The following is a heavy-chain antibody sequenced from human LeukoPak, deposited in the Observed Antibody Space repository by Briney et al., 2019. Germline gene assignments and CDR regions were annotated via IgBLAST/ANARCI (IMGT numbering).Heavy chain of an antibody. J-gene: IGHJ4*02. V-gene: IGHV3-23*01. CDR1: GFTFSTYA. D-gene: IGHD3-10*01. CDR2: ISGSGGST. Sequence: PGGSLRLSCAASGFTFSTYAMTWVRQAPGKGLEWVSAISGSGGSTYYADSVKGRFTISRDNSKNTLYLQMNSLRAEDTAVYYCAKEYYGSGSSRFDYWGQGTLVTVSS. CDR3: AKEYYGSGSSRFDY.